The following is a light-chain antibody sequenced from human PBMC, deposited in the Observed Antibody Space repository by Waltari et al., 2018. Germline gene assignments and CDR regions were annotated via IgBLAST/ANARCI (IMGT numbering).Light chain of an antibody. CDR3: QQYAGSPWT. V-gene: IGKV3-20*01. J-gene: IGKJ1*01. CDR2: GTS. Sequence: ELVFTQSPGTLSLSPVERPTLSCRASQSVTNNYLAWYQQIPGQVPSLLIYGTSRRATAIPDRFSGSGSGTDFTLTISRLEPEDFAVYFCQQYAGSPWTFGQGTKVEI. CDR1: QSVTNNY.